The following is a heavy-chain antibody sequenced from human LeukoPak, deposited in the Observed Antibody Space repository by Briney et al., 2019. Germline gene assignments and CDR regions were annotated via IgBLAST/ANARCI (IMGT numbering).Heavy chain of an antibody. Sequence: GASVKVSCKASGYTFTSYGINWVRQATGQGLEWMGWMNPNSGNTGYAQKFQGRVTMTRNTSISTAYMELSSLRSEDTAVYYCARVSAGRRKGDIGYWGQGTLVTVSS. J-gene: IGHJ4*02. CDR3: ARVSAGRRKGDIGY. D-gene: IGHD3-16*02. V-gene: IGHV1-8*02. CDR2: MNPNSGNT. CDR1: GYTFTSYG.